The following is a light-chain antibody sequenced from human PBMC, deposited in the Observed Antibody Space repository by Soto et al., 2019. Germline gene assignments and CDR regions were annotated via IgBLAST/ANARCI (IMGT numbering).Light chain of an antibody. CDR1: QSVSSY. Sequence: EIVLTQSPATLSLSPGERATLSCRASQSVSSYLAWYQLKPGQAPRLLIYDASNRATGIPPRFSGSGSGTDFALTISSLEPEDFAVYYCQQRSTWRDYTFGPGTKVDIK. V-gene: IGKV3-11*01. CDR2: DAS. J-gene: IGKJ3*01. CDR3: QQRSTWRDYT.